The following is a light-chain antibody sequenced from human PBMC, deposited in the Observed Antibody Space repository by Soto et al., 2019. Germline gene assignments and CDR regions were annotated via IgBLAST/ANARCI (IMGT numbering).Light chain of an antibody. V-gene: IGKV3-11*01. CDR1: QSVSSH. Sequence: EIVLPQSPATLSLSPGERATLSCRASQSVSSHLTWYQHIPGQAPRLLIYDASTRANGIPARFSGSGSGTDFTLTISSLEPEDSAVYYCQQRSDWPLLFGGGTKVDIK. CDR3: QQRSDWPLL. J-gene: IGKJ4*01. CDR2: DAS.